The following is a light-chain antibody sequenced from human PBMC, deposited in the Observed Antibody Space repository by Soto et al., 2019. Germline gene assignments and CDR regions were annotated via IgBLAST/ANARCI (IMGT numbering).Light chain of an antibody. CDR2: GAS. CDR3: QHYFNWPYT. Sequence: EIVMPQSPATKNVSPGERATLSCRSSQSVSSNLAWYQQKPRQAPRLLIYGASTRATGIPARFSGSGSGTEFTLTISNLQSEDFALYYCQHYFNWPYTFGQGSNVDI. CDR1: QSVSSN. J-gene: IGKJ2*01. V-gene: IGKV3-15*01.